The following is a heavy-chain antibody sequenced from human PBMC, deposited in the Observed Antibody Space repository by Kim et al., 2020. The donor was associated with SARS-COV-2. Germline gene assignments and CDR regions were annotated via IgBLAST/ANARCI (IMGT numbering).Heavy chain of an antibody. J-gene: IGHJ5*02. D-gene: IGHD2-8*01. CDR2: INTNGRDI. CDR3: AKVLPDQSKSVQGVYP. V-gene: IGHV3-7*03. CDR1: GFTFTKYW. Sequence: GGSLRLSCAFSGFTFTKYWMSWVRQAPGKGMEWVAYINTNGRDIYYVDSVKGRFTISRDSAKSSVFLQMNTLRADDTAVYYCAKVLPDQSKSVQGVYPWG.